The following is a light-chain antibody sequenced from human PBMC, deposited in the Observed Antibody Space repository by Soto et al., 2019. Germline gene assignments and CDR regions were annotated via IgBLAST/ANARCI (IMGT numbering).Light chain of an antibody. J-gene: IGKJ4*01. V-gene: IGKV3-15*01. CDR3: QQYNNWPPS. CDR1: QSVSSN. CDR2: GAS. Sequence: EIVMTQSPATLSVSPGERATLSGRASQSVSSNLAWYQQKPGQAPRRLIYGASTRATGIPARFSGSGSGTEFTLTISSLQYEDFAVYYCQQYNNWPPSFGGGTKVEIK.